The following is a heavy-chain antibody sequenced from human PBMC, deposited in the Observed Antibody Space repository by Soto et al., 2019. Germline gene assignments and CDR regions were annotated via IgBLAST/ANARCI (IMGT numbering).Heavy chain of an antibody. Sequence: EVQLVESGGGLAQPGGSLRLSCAASGFNFSDHWMHWVRQAPGKGLLWVSRISSAGTSTSHADSVKGRFTISRDNAKNTVYLQMNSLRVDDTAVYYCARVIKGGHYVPDYWGQGTLVTVSS. CDR2: ISSAGTST. V-gene: IGHV3-74*01. CDR1: GFNFSDHW. D-gene: IGHD4-17*01. CDR3: ARVIKGGHYVPDY. J-gene: IGHJ4*02.